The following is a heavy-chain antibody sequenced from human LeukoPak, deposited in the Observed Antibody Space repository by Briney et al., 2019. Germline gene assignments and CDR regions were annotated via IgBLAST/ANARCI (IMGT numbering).Heavy chain of an antibody. J-gene: IGHJ6*02. CDR2: IWYDGSNK. CDR3: ARDLEIGGAGTYRHGMDV. D-gene: IGHD6-13*01. V-gene: IGHV3-33*08. CDR1: GFTFSSYG. Sequence: GRSLRLSCAASGFTFSSYGMHWVRQAPGKGLEWVSVIWYDGSNKYYADSVKGRFTISRDNSKNTLYLQMSSLRADDTAVYYCARDLEIGGAGTYRHGMDVWGQGTTVTVSS.